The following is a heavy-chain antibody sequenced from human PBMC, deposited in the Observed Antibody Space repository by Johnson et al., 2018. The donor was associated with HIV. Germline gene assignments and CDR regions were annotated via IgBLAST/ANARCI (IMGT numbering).Heavy chain of an antibody. CDR2: IGGSAVST. Sequence: VQLVESGGGLVQPGGSLRLSCAASGLTFSKYAMNWVRQAPGKGLEWVSLIGGSAVSTYYADSVRGRFTISRDNSKNTLYLQMNSLRAEDTAVYYCARVTPYCGGDCYDAFDIWGQGTLVTVSS. CDR3: ARVTPYCGGDCYDAFDI. CDR1: GLTFSKYA. J-gene: IGHJ3*02. V-gene: IGHV3-23*04. D-gene: IGHD2-21*02.